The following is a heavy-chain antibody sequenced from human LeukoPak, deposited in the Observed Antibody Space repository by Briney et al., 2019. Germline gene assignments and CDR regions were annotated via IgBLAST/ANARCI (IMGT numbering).Heavy chain of an antibody. V-gene: IGHV4-34*01. CDR3: ARAPADMELVAAWARDFDY. J-gene: IGHJ4*02. D-gene: IGHD2-15*01. Sequence: SQTLSLTCAGYGGSFSGYYWSWIRQPPGKGLEWIGEINHSGRTNYNPSIKSRVTISVDTSKNQFSLKLSSVTAADTAVYYCARAPADMELVAAWARDFDYWGQGTLVTVSS. CDR2: INHSGRT. CDR1: GGSFSGYY.